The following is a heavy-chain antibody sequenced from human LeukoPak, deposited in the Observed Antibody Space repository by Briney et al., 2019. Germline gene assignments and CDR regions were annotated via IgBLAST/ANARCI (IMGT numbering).Heavy chain of an antibody. Sequence: SVKVSCKASGGTFSSYAISWVRQAPGQGLEWMGRIIPILGIANYAQKFQGRVTITADKSTSTAYMELSSLRSEDTAVYYCARAGSSSRYGSYYYYGMDVWGQGTTVTVSS. D-gene: IGHD6-13*01. CDR1: GGTFSSYA. CDR2: IIPILGIA. CDR3: ARAGSSSRYGSYYYYGMDV. V-gene: IGHV1-69*04. J-gene: IGHJ6*02.